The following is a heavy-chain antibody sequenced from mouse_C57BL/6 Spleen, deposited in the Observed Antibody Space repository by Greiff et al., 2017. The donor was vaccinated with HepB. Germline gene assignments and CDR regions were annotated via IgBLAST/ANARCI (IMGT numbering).Heavy chain of an antibody. Sequence: EVKVVESGGDLVKPGGSLKLSCAASGFTFSSYGMSWVRQTPDKRLEWVATISSGGSYTYYPDSVKGRFTISRDNAKNTLYLQMSSLKSEDTAMYYCARLSNPRGYYFDYWGQGTTLTVSS. V-gene: IGHV5-6*01. CDR1: GFTFSSYG. CDR3: ARLSNPRGYYFDY. J-gene: IGHJ2*01. CDR2: ISSGGSYT. D-gene: IGHD3-1*01.